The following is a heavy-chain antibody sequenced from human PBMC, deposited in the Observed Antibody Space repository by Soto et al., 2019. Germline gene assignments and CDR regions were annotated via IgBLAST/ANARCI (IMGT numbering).Heavy chain of an antibody. CDR1: GFTISSLW. V-gene: IGHV3-74*01. CDR2: INSGGSST. J-gene: IGHJ6*02. Sequence: PXGSLGLSCAASGFTISSLWMHWVRRAPGKGLVWVSRINSGGSSTDYADSVKGRFTISRDNAKNTLNLQMNSLRAEDTGVYYCAREVTAAAMPPSSLMDVWGQGTTVTVSS. CDR3: AREVTAAAMPPSSLMDV. D-gene: IGHD2-2*01.